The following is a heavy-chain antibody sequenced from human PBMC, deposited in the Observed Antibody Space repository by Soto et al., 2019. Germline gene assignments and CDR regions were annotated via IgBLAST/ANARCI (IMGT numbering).Heavy chain of an antibody. CDR1: DVPINNFY. V-gene: IGHV4-59*01. J-gene: IGHJ4*02. CDR3: ARITRSPNSGYFDY. CDR2: IYSAEYT. D-gene: IGHD7-27*01. Sequence: SETLSLTCSVSDVPINNFYWSWVRQPPGKGLEWIGNIYSAEYTSYNPSLASRVTMSVDTSKNQFSLILSSVTAADTAVYYCARITRSPNSGYFDYWGQGALVTVSS.